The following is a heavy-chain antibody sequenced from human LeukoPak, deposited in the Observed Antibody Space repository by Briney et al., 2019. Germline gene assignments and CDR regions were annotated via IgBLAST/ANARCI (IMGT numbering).Heavy chain of an antibody. CDR2: ISYDGSNK. CDR1: GFTFSNYA. V-gene: IGHV3-30-3*01. J-gene: IGHJ6*02. CDR3: ARDVLVVVPVTLEPGYYYYGMDA. D-gene: IGHD2-15*01. Sequence: GRSLRLSCVASGFTFSNYAIHWVRQAPGKGLEWVAVISYDGSNKYYADSVRGRSTISRDNSKNTLSLQMNSLRADDTAVYYCARDVLVVVPVTLEPGYYYYGMDAWGQGPTVTVSS.